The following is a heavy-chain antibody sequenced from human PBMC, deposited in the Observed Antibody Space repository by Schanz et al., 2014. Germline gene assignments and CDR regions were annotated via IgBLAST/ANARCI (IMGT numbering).Heavy chain of an antibody. V-gene: IGHV1-24*01. CDR3: ATNSPFRMVRGSNAFDA. Sequence: QVQLVQSGAEVKKPGASVKVSCKVSGYSLNELSMHWVRQAPGRGLEWMGGFHHEDGDTVYAQKFQGRVIMTEDTSTETAYMELSGLRSGDTAVYYCATNSPFRMVRGSNAFDAWGQGTIVNVSS. CDR2: FHHEDGDT. J-gene: IGHJ3*01. D-gene: IGHD3-10*01. CDR1: GYSLNELS.